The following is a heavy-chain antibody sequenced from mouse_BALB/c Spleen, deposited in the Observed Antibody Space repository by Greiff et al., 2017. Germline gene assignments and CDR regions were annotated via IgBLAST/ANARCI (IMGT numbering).Heavy chain of an antibody. J-gene: IGHJ4*01. CDR1: GFTFSSYG. V-gene: IGHV5-6*01. CDR2: ISSGGSYT. Sequence: EVKVVESGGDLVKPGGSLKLSCAASGFTFSSYGMSWVRQTPDKRLEWVATISSGGSYTYYPDSVKGRFTISRDNAKNTLYLQMSSLKSEDTAMYYCARLTPYYAMDYWGQGTSVTVSS. CDR3: ARLTPYYAMDY.